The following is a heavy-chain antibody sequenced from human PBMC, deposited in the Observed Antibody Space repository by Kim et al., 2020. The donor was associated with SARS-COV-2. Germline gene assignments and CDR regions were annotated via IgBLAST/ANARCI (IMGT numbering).Heavy chain of an antibody. V-gene: IGHV6-1*01. J-gene: IGHJ6*02. Sequence: YAVSLKSRININADTSKNQFSLQLDSVTPEDPAVYFCARDARPLGYGMDVWGQGTTVTVSS. D-gene: IGHD6-6*01. CDR3: ARDARPLGYGMDV.